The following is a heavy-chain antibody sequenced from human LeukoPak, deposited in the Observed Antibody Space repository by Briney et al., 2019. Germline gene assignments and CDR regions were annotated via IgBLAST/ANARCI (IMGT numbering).Heavy chain of an antibody. Sequence: ASVKVSCKASGYTFTSYGISWVRQAPGQGLEWMGWISAYNGNTNYAQKLQGRVTMTTDTSTSTAYMELRSLRSDDTAVYYCAAEVYYYDSSGYSDFDYWGQGTLVTVSS. V-gene: IGHV1-18*01. CDR1: GYTFTSYG. J-gene: IGHJ4*02. D-gene: IGHD3-22*01. CDR2: ISAYNGNT. CDR3: AAEVYYYDSSGYSDFDY.